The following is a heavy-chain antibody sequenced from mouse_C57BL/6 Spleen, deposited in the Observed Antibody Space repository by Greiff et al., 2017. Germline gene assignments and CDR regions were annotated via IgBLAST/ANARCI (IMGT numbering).Heavy chain of an antibody. V-gene: IGHV1-78*01. CDR2: IYPRDGST. Sequence: VQLQQSDAELVKPGASVKISCKVSGYTFPDHTIHWMKQRHEQGLEWIGYIYPRDGSTKYNEKFKGKATLTADKSSSTAYMQLNSLTSEDSAVYFCARVDDGPYYFDYWGQGTTLTVSS. CDR1: GYTFPDHT. J-gene: IGHJ2*01. D-gene: IGHD2-3*01. CDR3: ARVDDGPYYFDY.